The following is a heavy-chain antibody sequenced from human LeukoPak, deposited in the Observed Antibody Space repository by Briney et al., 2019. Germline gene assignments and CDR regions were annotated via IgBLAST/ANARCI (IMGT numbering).Heavy chain of an antibody. Sequence: SVKVSCKATGGTSSSYAISGVRQAPGQGLDWMGRIIPIFGTANYAQKLQGRVTITAVESTDTAYMELSSLRSEDTAVYYCARERPDYYDSSGYFGYFDYWGQGTLVTVSS. V-gene: IGHV1-69*13. CDR2: IIPIFGTA. D-gene: IGHD3-22*01. CDR1: GGTSSSYA. J-gene: IGHJ4*02. CDR3: ARERPDYYDSSGYFGYFDY.